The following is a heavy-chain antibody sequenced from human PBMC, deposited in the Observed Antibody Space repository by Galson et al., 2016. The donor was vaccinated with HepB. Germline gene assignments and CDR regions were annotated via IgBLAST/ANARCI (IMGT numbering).Heavy chain of an antibody. CDR3: AEDHAFLGLYFYGMDV. J-gene: IGHJ6*02. CDR2: ISYDGSNK. V-gene: IGHV3-30*18. CDR1: GFTFSSYG. Sequence: SLRLSCAASGFTFSSYGMHWVRQAPGKGLEWVAVISYDGSNKYYADSVKGRFTISRDNSKNTLYLQMNSLRAEDTAVYYCAEDHAFLGLYFYGMDVWGQGTTVTVSS. D-gene: IGHD3-9*01.